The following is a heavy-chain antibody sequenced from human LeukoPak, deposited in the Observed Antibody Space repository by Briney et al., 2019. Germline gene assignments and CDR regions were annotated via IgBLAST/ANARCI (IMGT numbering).Heavy chain of an antibody. CDR2: ISGSGGST. CDR1: GFTFSSNW. CDR3: AKWSPKGPYYFDY. Sequence: PGGSLRLSCAASGFTFSSNWMHWVRQAPGKGLEWVSAISGSGGSTYYADSVKGRFTISRDNSKNTLYLQMNSLRAEDTAVYYCAKWSPKGPYYFDYWGQGTLVTVSS. V-gene: IGHV3-23*01. J-gene: IGHJ4*02.